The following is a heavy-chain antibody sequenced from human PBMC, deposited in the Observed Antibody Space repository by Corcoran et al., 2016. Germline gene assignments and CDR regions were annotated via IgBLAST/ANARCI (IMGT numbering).Heavy chain of an antibody. CDR3: ARDPNWEAFDY. CDR2: MNQDGSEK. CDR1: RFTFSNYW. Sequence: EVQLVESGGGLVQPGGSLRLSCAASRFTFSNYWMSWVRQAPGKGLEWVANMNQDGSEKYYVDSVKGRFTISRDNAKNSLYLQMNSLRAEDTAVYYCARDPNWEAFDYWGQGTLVTVSS. J-gene: IGHJ4*02. V-gene: IGHV3-7*01. D-gene: IGHD7-27*01.